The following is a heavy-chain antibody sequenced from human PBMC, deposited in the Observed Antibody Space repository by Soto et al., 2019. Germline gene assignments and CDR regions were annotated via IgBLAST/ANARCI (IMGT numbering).Heavy chain of an antibody. D-gene: IGHD5-18*01. J-gene: IGHJ6*03. CDR1: GGTFSSYT. V-gene: IGHV1-69*02. Sequence: ASVKVSCKASGGTFSSYTISWVRQAPGQGLEWMGRIIPILGIANYAQKFQGRVTITADKSTSTAYMELSSLRSEDTAVYYCAASFRDTAMEYYYYYYMDVWGKGTTVTVSS. CDR3: AASFRDTAMEYYYYYYMDV. CDR2: IIPILGIA.